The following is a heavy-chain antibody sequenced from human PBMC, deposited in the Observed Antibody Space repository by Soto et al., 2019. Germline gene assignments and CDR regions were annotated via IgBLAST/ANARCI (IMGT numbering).Heavy chain of an antibody. D-gene: IGHD2-15*01. CDR3: ARGGVVVAATVFDY. Sequence: SVEVSCEASGGTFSSYAISWVRQAPGQGLEWMGGIIPIFGTANYAQKFQGRVTITADESTSTAYMELSSLRSEDTAVYYCARGGVVVAATVFDYWGQGTLVTVSS. J-gene: IGHJ4*02. CDR2: IIPIFGTA. CDR1: GGTFSSYA. V-gene: IGHV1-69*13.